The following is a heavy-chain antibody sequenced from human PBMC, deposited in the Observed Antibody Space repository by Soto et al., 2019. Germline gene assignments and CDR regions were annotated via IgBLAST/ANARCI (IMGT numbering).Heavy chain of an antibody. D-gene: IGHD3-22*01. CDR1: GGSISSGGYY. J-gene: IGHJ4*02. CDR3: ARDTAGYYDSSGYFDY. Sequence: QVQLQESGPGLVKPSQTLSLTCTVSGGSISSGGYYWSWIRQHPGKGLEWIGYIYYSGSTHYNPSLKSRVTISVDTSKNQFSLKLSSVTAADTAVYYCARDTAGYYDSSGYFDYWGQGTLVTVSS. CDR2: IYYSGST. V-gene: IGHV4-31*03.